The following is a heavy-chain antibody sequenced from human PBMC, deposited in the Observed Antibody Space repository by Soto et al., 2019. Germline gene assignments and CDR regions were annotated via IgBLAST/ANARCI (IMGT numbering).Heavy chain of an antibody. CDR2: IYSGGST. Sequence: PGGSLRLSCAASGFTVSSNYMSWVRQAPGKGLEWVSVIYSGGSTYYADSVKGRFTISRDNSKNTLYLQMNSLRAEDTAVYYCASSLYSGYFTLDYWGKGTLVPVSS. V-gene: IGHV3-66*01. CDR3: ASSLYSGYFTLDY. CDR1: GFTVSSNY. J-gene: IGHJ4*02. D-gene: IGHD5-12*01.